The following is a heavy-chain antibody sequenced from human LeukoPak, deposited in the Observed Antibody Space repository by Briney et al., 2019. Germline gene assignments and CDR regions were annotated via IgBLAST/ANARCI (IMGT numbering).Heavy chain of an antibody. CDR3: ARDYGGTFRGWFDP. CDR2: IYSGGTT. D-gene: IGHD4-23*01. V-gene: IGHV3-53*05. J-gene: IGHJ5*02. CDR1: GFTVSSNY. Sequence: GGSLRLSCAASGFTVSSNYMSWVHQAPGKGLEWVSVIYSGGTTYYADSVKGRFTISRDNFKNTLYLQMNSLTAEDTAVYYCARDYGGTFRGWFDPWGQGTLVTVSS.